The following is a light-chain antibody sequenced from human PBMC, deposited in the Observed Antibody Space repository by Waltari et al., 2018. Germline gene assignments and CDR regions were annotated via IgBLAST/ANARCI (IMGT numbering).Light chain of an antibody. CDR2: KAS. V-gene: IGKV1-5*03. Sequence: DIQMTQSPSTLSASVGDRVNITCRASQSISSWLALYQQKPGKAPKLLIYKASYLESGVPSRFSGSGAGTEFTLTISSLQSDDFASYYCQQYNSYSPLTFGPGTKVDIK. J-gene: IGKJ3*01. CDR1: QSISSW. CDR3: QQYNSYSPLT.